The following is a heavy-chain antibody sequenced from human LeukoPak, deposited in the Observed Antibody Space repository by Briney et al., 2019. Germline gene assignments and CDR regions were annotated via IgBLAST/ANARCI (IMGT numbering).Heavy chain of an antibody. CDR1: GGSISSGGYF. J-gene: IGHJ4*02. V-gene: IGHV4-30-2*01. CDR2: IYHSGST. D-gene: IGHD4-23*01. Sequence: PSETLSLTCTVSGGSISSGGYFWSWIRQPPGKGLEWIGYIYHSGSTYYNPSLKSRVTISVDRSKNQFSLKLSSVTAADTAVYFCASGRRGMTTVVHTIFDYWGQGTLVTVSS. CDR3: ASGRRGMTTVVHTIFDY.